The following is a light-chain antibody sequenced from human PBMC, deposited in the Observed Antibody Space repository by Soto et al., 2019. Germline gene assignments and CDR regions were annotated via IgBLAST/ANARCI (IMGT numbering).Light chain of an antibody. CDR3: QHLAGT. V-gene: IGKV1-9*01. CDR1: QDISGY. J-gene: IGKJ2*01. CDR2: AAS. Sequence: QLTQSPSSLSASIGDRVTITCRASQDISGYLAWYQQQPGKAPKLLIYAASTLHSGVPTRFSGSGSGTEFFLTIGRLQPEDFATYYCQHLAGTFGQGTKLAMK.